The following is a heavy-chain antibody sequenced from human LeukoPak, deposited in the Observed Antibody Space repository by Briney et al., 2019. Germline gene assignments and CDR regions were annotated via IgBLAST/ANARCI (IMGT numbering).Heavy chain of an antibody. CDR3: ARDTYYYDSSGYLSDH. V-gene: IGHV1-69*05. Sequence: SVKVSCKASGGTFSRYAVSWVRQAPGQGLEWMGGIIPIFGTANYAQKFQGRVTITTDEATNTAFMELRSLRSDDTAVYYCARDTYYYDSSGYLSDHWGQGTLVTVSS. J-gene: IGHJ5*02. CDR2: IIPIFGTA. CDR1: GGTFSRYA. D-gene: IGHD3-22*01.